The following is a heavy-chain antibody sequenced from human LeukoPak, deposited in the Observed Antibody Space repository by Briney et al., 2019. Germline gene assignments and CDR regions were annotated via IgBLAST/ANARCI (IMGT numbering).Heavy chain of an antibody. V-gene: IGHV1-18*01. D-gene: IGHD6-13*01. CDR3: ARGPIAAAGGY. CDR2: ISPYNGNT. J-gene: IGHJ4*02. CDR1: GYTFTSYG. Sequence: ASVKASCKASGYTFTSYGITWVRQAPGQGLEWMGWISPYNGNTNYAQKFQGRVTMTTDTSTSTAYMDLRSLRSDDTAVYYCARGPIAAAGGYWGQGTLVTVSS.